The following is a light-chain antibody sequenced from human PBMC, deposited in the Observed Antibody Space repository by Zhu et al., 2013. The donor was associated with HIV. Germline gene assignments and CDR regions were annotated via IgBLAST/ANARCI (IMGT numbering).Light chain of an antibody. J-gene: IGLJ2*01. V-gene: IGLV3-21*04. CDR2: DDS. CDR3: GTWDSSLSGLV. Sequence: SYVLTQPPSVSVAPGKTATLTCGGDNIENKAVDWFQQRPGQAPLLVIYDDSDRPSGIPDRFSGSKSGTSANLDITGLQTGDEADYYCGTWDSSLSGLVFGGGTKLTVL. CDR1: NIENKA.